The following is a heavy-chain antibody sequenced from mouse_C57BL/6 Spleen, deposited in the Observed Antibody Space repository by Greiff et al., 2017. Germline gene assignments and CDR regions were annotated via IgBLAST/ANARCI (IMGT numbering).Heavy chain of an antibody. CDR2: ISGGGGNT. D-gene: IGHD3-3*01. CDR1: GFTFSSYT. Sequence: EVQGVESGGGLVKPGGSLKLSCAASGFTFSSYTMSWVRQTPEKRLEWVATISGGGGNTYYPDSVKGRFTISRDNAKNTLYLQMSSLRSEDTALYYCARQGTLDYWGQGTTLTVSS. V-gene: IGHV5-9*01. J-gene: IGHJ2*01. CDR3: ARQGTLDY.